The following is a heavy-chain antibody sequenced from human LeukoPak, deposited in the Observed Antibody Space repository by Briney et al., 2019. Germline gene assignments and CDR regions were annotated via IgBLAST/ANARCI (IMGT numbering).Heavy chain of an antibody. CDR1: GYTFTDYY. J-gene: IGHJ4*02. CDR2: INPNSGGT. Sequence: ASVKVSCKASGYTFTDYYMHWVRQAPGQGLEWMGWINPNSGGTNYAQKFQGRVTMTRDTSISTAYMELSRLRSDDTAVYYCARASYYYDSSGYPGYSFDYWGQGTLVTVSS. D-gene: IGHD3-22*01. V-gene: IGHV1-2*02. CDR3: ARASYYYDSSGYPGYSFDY.